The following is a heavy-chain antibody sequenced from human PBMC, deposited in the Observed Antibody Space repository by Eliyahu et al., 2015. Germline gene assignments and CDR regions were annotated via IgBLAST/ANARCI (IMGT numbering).Heavy chain of an antibody. J-gene: IGHJ6*02. CDR3: ARGGTTGQYGVDV. CDR2: IFPFDSDX. V-gene: IGHV5-51*01. Sequence: EVQLVQSGAQVKKPGESLNIXCQASGXTFSTYWXAWVXQAPGKGLEWMGIIFPFDSDXIYSPSFEGQVTISADKSISSASLQWRSLEASDTAIYYCARGGTTGQYGVDVWGQGTTVTVSS. CDR1: GXTFSTYW. D-gene: IGHD1-1*01.